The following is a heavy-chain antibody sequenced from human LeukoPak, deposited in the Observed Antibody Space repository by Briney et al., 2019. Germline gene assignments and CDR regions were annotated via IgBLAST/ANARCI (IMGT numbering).Heavy chain of an antibody. CDR2: IYYSGST. J-gene: IGHJ4*02. Sequence: PSETLSPTCTVSGGSISGSSYYWGWIRQPPGKGLEWIGSIYYSGSTYYNPSLKSRVTISVDTSKNQFSLKLSSVTAADTAVYYCARVTRPIDYWGQGTLVTVSS. V-gene: IGHV4-39*01. CDR3: ARVTRPIDY. CDR1: GGSISGSSYY. D-gene: IGHD4-23*01.